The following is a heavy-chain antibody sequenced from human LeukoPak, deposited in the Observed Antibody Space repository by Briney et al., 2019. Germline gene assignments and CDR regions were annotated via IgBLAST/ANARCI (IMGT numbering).Heavy chain of an antibody. D-gene: IGHD6-13*01. CDR1: GYSFTSYW. CDR2: IYPHDSDT. V-gene: IGHV5-51*01. J-gene: IGHJ3*02. Sequence: GESLKISCKASGYSFTSYWIGWVRQMPGKGLEYMGIIYPHDSDTRYSPSFQGQVTISADKSITTAYLQWSSLKASDTAIYYCARPTVPAAVTGAFDIWGQGTMLTVSS. CDR3: ARPTVPAAVTGAFDI.